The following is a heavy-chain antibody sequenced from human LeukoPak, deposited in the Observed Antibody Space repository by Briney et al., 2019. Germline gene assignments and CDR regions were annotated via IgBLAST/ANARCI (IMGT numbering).Heavy chain of an antibody. CDR3: ARDSLYLYDYGDDGDAFDI. D-gene: IGHD4-17*01. V-gene: IGHV3-48*03. CDR2: ISSSGSTI. CDR1: GFTFSSYA. J-gene: IGHJ3*02. Sequence: GGSLTLSCTASGFTFSSYAMNWARQAPGKGLEWVSYISSSGSTIYYADSVKGRFTISRDNAKNSLYLQMNSLRAEDTAVYYCARDSLYLYDYGDDGDAFDIWGQGTMVTVSS.